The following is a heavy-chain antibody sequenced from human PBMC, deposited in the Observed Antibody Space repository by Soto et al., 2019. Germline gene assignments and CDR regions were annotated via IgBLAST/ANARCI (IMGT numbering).Heavy chain of an antibody. CDR1: GGSFSGYY. V-gene: IGHV4-34*01. Sequence: SETLSLTCAVYGGSFSGYYWGWIRQPPGKGLEWIGEINHSGSTNYNPSLKSRVTISVDTSKNQFSLKLSSVTAADTAVYYCARAHYYGTGPRENWFDPWGQGTLVTVSS. CDR3: ARAHYYGTGPRENWFDP. CDR2: INHSGST. J-gene: IGHJ5*02. D-gene: IGHD3-10*01.